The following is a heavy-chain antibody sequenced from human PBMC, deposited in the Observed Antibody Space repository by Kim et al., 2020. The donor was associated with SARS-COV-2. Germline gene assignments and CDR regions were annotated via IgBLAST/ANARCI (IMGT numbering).Heavy chain of an antibody. Sequence: GGSLRLSCAASGFTFGDYAMHWVRQAPGKGLEWVSGISWNSGSIGYADSVKGRFTISRDNAKNSLYLQMNSLRAEDTALYYCAKAPGYSYGYANYWGQGTLVTVSS. J-gene: IGHJ4*02. CDR1: GFTFGDYA. V-gene: IGHV3-9*01. D-gene: IGHD5-18*01. CDR2: ISWNSGSI. CDR3: AKAPGYSYGYANY.